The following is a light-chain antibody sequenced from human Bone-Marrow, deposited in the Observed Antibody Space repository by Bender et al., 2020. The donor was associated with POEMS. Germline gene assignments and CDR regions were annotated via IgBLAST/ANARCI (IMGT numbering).Light chain of an antibody. CDR1: NIGTKS. V-gene: IGLV3-21*03. CDR3: SSYITTMI. J-gene: IGLJ2*01. Sequence: SYVLTQPPSVSVAPGKTARLTCGGNNIGTKSAHWYQQKPGQAPVLVVYSDDDRPSGISNRFSGSKSGNAASLTISGLQAEDEATYYCSSYITTMIFGGGTKLTVL. CDR2: SDD.